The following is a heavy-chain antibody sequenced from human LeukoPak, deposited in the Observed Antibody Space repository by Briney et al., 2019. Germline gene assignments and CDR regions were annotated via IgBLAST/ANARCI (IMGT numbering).Heavy chain of an antibody. CDR2: IYYSGST. D-gene: IGHD2-15*01. Sequence: SETLSLTCTVSGGSISSYYWSWIRQPPGKGLEWIGYIYYSGSTNYNPSLKSRVTISVDTSKNQFSLKLSSVTAADTAVYYCARDTEQLGRGLLDYWGQGTLVTVSS. CDR3: ARDTEQLGRGLLDY. J-gene: IGHJ4*02. V-gene: IGHV4-59*01. CDR1: GGSISSYY.